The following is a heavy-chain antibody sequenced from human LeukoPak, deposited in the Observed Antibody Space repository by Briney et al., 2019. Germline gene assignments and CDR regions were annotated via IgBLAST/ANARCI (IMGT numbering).Heavy chain of an antibody. J-gene: IGHJ4*02. CDR2: INHRGTT. V-gene: IGHV4-34*01. CDR1: GDSFSGYY. Sequence: PSETLSLTCAVCGDSFSGYYWSWIRQPPGKGLEWIAEINHRGTTHYNPSLKSRVNISADTSKNQFSLHLDSVTAADTAVHYCARSWAGMYYPFYYFDYWGQGTLVSVSS. CDR3: ARSWAGMYYPFYYFDY. D-gene: IGHD2-8*01.